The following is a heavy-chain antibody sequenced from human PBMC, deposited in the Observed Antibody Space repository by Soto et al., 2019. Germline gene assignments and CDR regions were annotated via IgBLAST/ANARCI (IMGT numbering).Heavy chain of an antibody. CDR1: GGSISSIIYY. D-gene: IGHD3-3*01. CDR2: IYYSGST. J-gene: IGHJ4*02. CDR3: AREGRVAFDY. Sequence: SETLCLTCTVSGGSISSIIYYWGWIRQPPGKGLEWIGSIYYSGSTYYNPSLKSRVTISVDTSKNQFSLKLSSVTAADTAVYYCAREGRVAFDYWGQGTLVTVSS. V-gene: IGHV4-39*07.